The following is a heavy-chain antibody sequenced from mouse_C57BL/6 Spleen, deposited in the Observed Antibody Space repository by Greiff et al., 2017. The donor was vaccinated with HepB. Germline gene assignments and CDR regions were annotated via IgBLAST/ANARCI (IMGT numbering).Heavy chain of an antibody. CDR2: IDPETGGT. J-gene: IGHJ2*01. D-gene: IGHD2-4*01. CDR1: GYTFTDYE. Sequence: VQLQQSGAELVRPGASVTLSCKASGYTFTDYEMHWVKQTPVHGLEWIGAIDPETGGTAYNQKFKGKAILTADKSSSTAYMELRSLTSEDSAVYYCTYDYDVRFDYWGQGTTLTVSS. CDR3: TYDYDVRFDY. V-gene: IGHV1-15*01.